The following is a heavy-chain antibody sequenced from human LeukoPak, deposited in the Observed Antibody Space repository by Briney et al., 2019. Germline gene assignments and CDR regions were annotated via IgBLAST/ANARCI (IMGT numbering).Heavy chain of an antibody. J-gene: IGHJ4*02. CDR3: ARVGTLVYGSGSYRSQKAEGYFDY. Sequence: SETLSLTCTVSGGSISSYYWSWIRQPPGKGLEWIGYIYYSGSTNYNPSLKSRVTISVDTSKNQFSLKLSSVTAADTAVYYCARVGTLVYGSGSYRSQKAEGYFDYWGQGTLVTVSS. D-gene: IGHD3-10*01. V-gene: IGHV4-59*01. CDR1: GGSISSYY. CDR2: IYYSGST.